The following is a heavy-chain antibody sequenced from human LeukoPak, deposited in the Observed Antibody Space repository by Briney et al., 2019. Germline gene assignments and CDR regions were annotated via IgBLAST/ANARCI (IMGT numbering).Heavy chain of an antibody. Sequence: SETLSLTXAVYGGSISSYYWSWIRQPPGKGLEWIGYIYYSGSTNYNPSLKSRVTISVDTSKNQFSLKLSSVTAADTAVYYCARVVTVTTGYYYYYMDVWGKGTTVTVSS. CDR1: GGSISSYY. J-gene: IGHJ6*03. CDR3: ARVVTVTTGYYYYYMDV. D-gene: IGHD4-11*01. V-gene: IGHV4-59*01. CDR2: IYYSGST.